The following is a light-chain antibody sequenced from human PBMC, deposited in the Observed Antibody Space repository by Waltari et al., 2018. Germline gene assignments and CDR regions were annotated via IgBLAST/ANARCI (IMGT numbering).Light chain of an antibody. J-gene: IGLJ2*01. CDR1: SSDVGGYNY. V-gene: IGLV2-14*03. CDR3: SSFTGSSTLV. CDR2: DVS. Sequence: QSALTQPASVSGSPGQSITISCTGTSSDVGGYNYVSWYQQHPGRAPKVMIYDVSNRPSGVFNRFAGSKSGNTASLTISGLQAEDEADYYCSSFTGSSTLVFGGGTKLTVL.